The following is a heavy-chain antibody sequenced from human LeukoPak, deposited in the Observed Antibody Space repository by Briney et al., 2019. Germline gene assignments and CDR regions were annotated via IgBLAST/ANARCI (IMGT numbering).Heavy chain of an antibody. CDR1: GFTFSSYS. V-gene: IGHV3-21*01. CDR3: ARGQAWMVRGVIITSPYMDP. CDR2: ISSSSSYI. D-gene: IGHD3-10*01. Sequence: GGSLRLSCAASGFTFSSYSMNWVRQAPGKGLEWVSPISSSSSYIYYADSVKGRSTISRDNAKNSLYLQMNSLRAEDTAVYYCARGQAWMVRGVIITSPYMDPWGQGTLVTVSS. J-gene: IGHJ5*02.